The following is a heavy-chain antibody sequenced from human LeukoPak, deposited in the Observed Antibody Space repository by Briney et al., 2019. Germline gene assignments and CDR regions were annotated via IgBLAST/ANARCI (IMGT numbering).Heavy chain of an antibody. CDR1: GGSISSGDYY. CDR2: IYYSGST. V-gene: IGHV4-30-4*01. CDR3: ARGREQQLVRPYFDY. D-gene: IGHD6-13*01. J-gene: IGHJ4*02. Sequence: PQTLSLTCTVSGGSISSGDYYWSWIRQPPGKGLEWIGYIYYSGSTYYNPSLKSRVTISVDTSKNQFSLKLSSVTAADTAVYYCARGREQQLVRPYFDYWGQGTLVTVSS.